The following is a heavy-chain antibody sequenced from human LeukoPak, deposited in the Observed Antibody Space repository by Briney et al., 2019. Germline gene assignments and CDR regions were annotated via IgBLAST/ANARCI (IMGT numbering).Heavy chain of an antibody. J-gene: IGHJ4*02. CDR1: DFTLRSYA. Sequence: GGSLRLSCAVSDFTLRSYAMSWVRQAPGKGLGWVSSISAVTYYADSVKGRFTTSRDNPKNTLNLQMNSLRAEDTAVYYCAKESPHFDYWGQGTLVTVSS. CDR3: AKESPHFDY. CDR2: ISAVT. V-gene: IGHV3-23*01.